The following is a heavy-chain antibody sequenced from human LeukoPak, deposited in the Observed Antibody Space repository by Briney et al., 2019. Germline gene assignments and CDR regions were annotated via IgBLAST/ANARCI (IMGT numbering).Heavy chain of an antibody. CDR3: ARDGVTMVRGVPYYYYYMDV. D-gene: IGHD3-10*01. CDR2: LIPIFDIV. CDR1: GGTFSSYA. Sequence: SVKVSCKASGGTFSSYAISWVRQAPGQGLEWMGGLIPIFDIVNYAQKFQGRVTITTDESTSTAYMELSSLRSEDTAVYYCARDGVTMVRGVPYYYYYMDVWGKGTTVTVSS. V-gene: IGHV1-69*05. J-gene: IGHJ6*03.